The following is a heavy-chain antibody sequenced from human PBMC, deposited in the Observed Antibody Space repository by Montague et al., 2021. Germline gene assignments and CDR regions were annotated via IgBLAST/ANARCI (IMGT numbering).Heavy chain of an antibody. CDR2: ISSSSSYI. CDR1: GFTFSSYS. D-gene: IGHD2-2*01. Sequence: SLRLSCAASGFTFSSYSMNWVRQAPGKGLEWVSSISSSSSYIYYADSVKGRFTISRDNAKNSLYLQMNSLRAEDTAVYYCARDVIVGDIVVVSGGMDVWGQGTTVTVSS. CDR3: ARDVIVGDIVVVSGGMDV. J-gene: IGHJ6*02. V-gene: IGHV3-21*01.